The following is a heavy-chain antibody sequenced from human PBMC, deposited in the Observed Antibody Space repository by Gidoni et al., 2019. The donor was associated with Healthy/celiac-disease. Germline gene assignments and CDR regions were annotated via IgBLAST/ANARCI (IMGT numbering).Heavy chain of an antibody. J-gene: IGHJ6*02. CDR3: AHLNSGETWAYDYVWGSPTRMDV. D-gene: IGHD3-16*01. V-gene: IGHV2-5*01. Sequence: QITLKESGPTLVKPTQTLTLTCTFSGFSLSTSGVGVGWIRQPPGKALEWLALIYWNDDKRYSPSLKSRLTITKDTSKNQVVLTMTNMDPVDTATYYCAHLNSGETWAYDYVWGSPTRMDVWGQGTTVTVSS. CDR2: IYWNDDK. CDR1: GFSLSTSGVG.